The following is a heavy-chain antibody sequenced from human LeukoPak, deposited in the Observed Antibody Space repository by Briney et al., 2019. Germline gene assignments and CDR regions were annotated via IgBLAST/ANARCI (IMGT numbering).Heavy chain of an antibody. CDR3: ARHDAGNWYPYFDN. D-gene: IGHD6-13*01. J-gene: IGHJ4*02. Sequence: PSETLSLTCTVSGGSVNNYYWSWIRQPPGKGLEWIGCIYSSGSTNYSPSLKSRVTISVDTPKNQFSLKLSSVTAADTAVYYCARHDAGNWYPYFDNWGQGTLVTVSS. CDR1: GGSVNNYY. V-gene: IGHV4-59*08. CDR2: IYSSGST.